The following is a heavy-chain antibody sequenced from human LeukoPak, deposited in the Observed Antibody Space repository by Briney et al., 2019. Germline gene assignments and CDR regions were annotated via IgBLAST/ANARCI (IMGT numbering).Heavy chain of an antibody. CDR1: GGSISSYC. CDR2: TYDSGST. V-gene: IGHV4-59*01. D-gene: IGHD5-12*01. J-gene: IGHJ6*02. Sequence: PSETLSLTCTVSGGSISSYCWSWIRQPPGKGLEWIGYTYDSGSTNYNPSLKSRVTISVDTSKNQFSLKLSSVTVADTAVYYCARGGSGYDSFYYYGMDVWGQGTTVTVSS. CDR3: ARGGSGYDSFYYYGMDV.